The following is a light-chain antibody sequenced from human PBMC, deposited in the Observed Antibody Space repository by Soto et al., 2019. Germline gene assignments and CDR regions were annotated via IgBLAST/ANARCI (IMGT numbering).Light chain of an antibody. Sequence: DIQMTQSPSTLSASVGDRVTITCRASQSISSWLAWYQQKPGKAPKLLIYKASSLESGVPSRFSGIGSGTEVTLTIISLQPDDFATYYCQQYNSYPTFGQGTKVEIK. CDR1: QSISSW. CDR3: QQYNSYPT. V-gene: IGKV1-5*03. J-gene: IGKJ1*01. CDR2: KAS.